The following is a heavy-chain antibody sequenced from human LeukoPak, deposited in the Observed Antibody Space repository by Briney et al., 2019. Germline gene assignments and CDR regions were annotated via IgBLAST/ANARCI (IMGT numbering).Heavy chain of an antibody. Sequence: GGSLRLSCAFSGFTFTNYAMSWVRQTPGKGLEWISGITDSGRSSYFADSVRGRFTISRDKSKTTLYLQMNSLRAEDTAFYFCAKDGGGNCYDPIDYWGQGILVTVSS. CDR2: ITDSGRSS. CDR3: AKDGGGNCYDPIDY. CDR1: GFTFTNYA. D-gene: IGHD2-21*01. V-gene: IGHV3-23*01. J-gene: IGHJ4*02.